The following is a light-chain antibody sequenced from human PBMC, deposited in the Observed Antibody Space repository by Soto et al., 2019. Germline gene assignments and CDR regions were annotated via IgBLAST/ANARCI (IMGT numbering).Light chain of an antibody. J-gene: IGKJ1*01. CDR2: WAS. Sequence: IVMTQFPDSVDVSLAPTATINCKSSQSFLYRSNNKNYLAWYQQKPGQPPKLLIYWASTRESGVPDRFSGSGSGTDFTLTISRLQAEDVAVYYCQQYYSTPWTFGQGTKVDIK. V-gene: IGKV4-1*01. CDR3: QQYYSTPWT. CDR1: QSFLYRSNNKNY.